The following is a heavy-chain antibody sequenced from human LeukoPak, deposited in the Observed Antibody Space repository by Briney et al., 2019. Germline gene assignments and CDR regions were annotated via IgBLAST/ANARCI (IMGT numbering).Heavy chain of an antibody. CDR1: GASINSYY. Sequence: PSETLSLTCTVSGASINSYYWSWIRQPPGKGLEWIGCVPYSGSTDYNPALKSRVTISEDTSKSEVSLKLSSVTAADTAVYFCARGKFGDFEDWGQGTTVTVSS. V-gene: IGHV4-59*01. CDR2: VPYSGST. CDR3: ARGKFGDFED. J-gene: IGHJ6*02. D-gene: IGHD4-17*01.